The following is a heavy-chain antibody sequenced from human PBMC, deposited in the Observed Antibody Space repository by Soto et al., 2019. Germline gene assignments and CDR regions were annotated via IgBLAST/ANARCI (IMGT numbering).Heavy chain of an antibody. J-gene: IGHJ5*02. Sequence: QVQLVQSGPEVKKPGASVKVSCKASGYTCTRYAMHWVRQSPGQVLEWMGWINTGNGNSHYSQKFQGRVTFTRDTSATTSDMELTGLRPKDTAIYFCARNVDYFDPWGQGTLVTVSS. D-gene: IGHD4-17*01. CDR1: GYTCTRYA. CDR3: ARNVDYFDP. V-gene: IGHV1-3*04. CDR2: INTGNGNS.